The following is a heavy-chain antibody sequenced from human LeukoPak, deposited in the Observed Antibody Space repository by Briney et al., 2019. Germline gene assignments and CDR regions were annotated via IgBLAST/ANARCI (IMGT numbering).Heavy chain of an antibody. V-gene: IGHV1-69*04. J-gene: IGHJ5*02. CDR3: ARGEGQFDP. Sequence: GASVKVSCKASGGTFSSYAISWVRQAPGQGLEWMGRIIPILGIANYAQKFQGRVTITADKSTSTAYMELSSPRSGDTAVYYCARGEGQFDPWGQGTLVTVSS. CDR1: GGTFSSYA. CDR2: IIPILGIA.